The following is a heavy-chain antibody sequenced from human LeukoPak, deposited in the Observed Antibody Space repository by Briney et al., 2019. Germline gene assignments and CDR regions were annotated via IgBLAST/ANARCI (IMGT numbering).Heavy chain of an antibody. CDR3: ATNTRAYAVLLAY. Sequence: PGGSLRLSCAASGFTFSSSWMIWARQAPGKGLEWVANINQDGGQKYYLDSVKGRFTISRDNADNSLYLQMDGLRAEDTAVYHCATNTRAYAVLLAYWGQGTLVTVSS. CDR2: INQDGGQK. D-gene: IGHD4-17*01. V-gene: IGHV3-7*01. CDR1: GFTFSSSW. J-gene: IGHJ4*02.